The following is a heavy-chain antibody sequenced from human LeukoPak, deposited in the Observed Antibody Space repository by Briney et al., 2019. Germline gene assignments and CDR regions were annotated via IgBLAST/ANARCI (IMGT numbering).Heavy chain of an antibody. D-gene: IGHD3-22*01. V-gene: IGHV3-33*08. Sequence: TGGSLRLSCAASGFTFSSYGMHWVRQAPGKGLEWVAVIWYDGNNKYYADSVKGRFTISRDNSKNTLYLQMNSLRAEDTAVYYCARDLYHYYDSRGYYHTFDYWGQGTLVTVSS. CDR3: ARDLYHYYDSRGYYHTFDY. J-gene: IGHJ4*02. CDR2: IWYDGNNK. CDR1: GFTFSSYG.